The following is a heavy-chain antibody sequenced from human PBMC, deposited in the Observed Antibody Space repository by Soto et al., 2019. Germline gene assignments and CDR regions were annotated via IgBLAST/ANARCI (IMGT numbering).Heavy chain of an antibody. CDR1: GYSFTSYW. CDR2: IYPGDSDT. V-gene: IGHV5-51*01. J-gene: IGHJ5*02. D-gene: IGHD3-22*01. CDR3: ARSYDNSGMWLDP. Sequence: GESLKISCKGSGYSFTSYWIGWVRQMPGKGLEWMGVIYPGDSDTRYSPSFQGQVTISADKSITTAYLQWSSLRASDTAMYYCARSYDNSGMWLDPWGQGTLVTVSS.